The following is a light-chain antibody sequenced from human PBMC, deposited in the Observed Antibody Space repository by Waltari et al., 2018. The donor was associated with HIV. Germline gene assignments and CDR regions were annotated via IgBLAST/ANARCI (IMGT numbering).Light chain of an antibody. CDR2: WAS. J-gene: IGKJ4*01. CDR3: QQYFNAPIT. V-gene: IGKV4-1*01. CDR1: PSILYNSNNKNY. Sequence: DFVITQSPDSLTLSLGEWATIHCTTSPSILYNSNNKNYLAWYQQKPGQPPQLLIYWASTREFGVPDRFSGSGSGTNFTLTISSLQTEDVAVYYCQQYFNAPITFGGGTRVEI.